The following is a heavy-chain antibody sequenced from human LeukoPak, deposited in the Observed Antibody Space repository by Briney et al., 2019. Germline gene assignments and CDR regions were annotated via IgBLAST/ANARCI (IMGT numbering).Heavy chain of an antibody. CDR3: ARTSAGGPA. CDR2: INPNSGAT. CDR1: GYTSIVYY. V-gene: IGHV1-2*02. D-gene: IGHD6-13*01. Sequence: ASVKVSCKASGYTSIVYYMHWVRQAPGQGLEWMGWINPNSGATNYAQKFEGRVTMTRDTSISTAYMELSRLTSDDTAVYYCARTSAGGPAWGQGTLVIVSS. J-gene: IGHJ4*02.